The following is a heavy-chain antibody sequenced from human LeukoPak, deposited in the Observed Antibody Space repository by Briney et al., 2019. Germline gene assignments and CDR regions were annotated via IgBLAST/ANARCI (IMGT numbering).Heavy chain of an antibody. D-gene: IGHD4-17*01. CDR3: AKIAPWGAVTTTDGFVY. J-gene: IGHJ4*02. CDR2: ISDSGAAT. V-gene: IGHV3-23*01. CDR1: GFSFSNYA. Sequence: GGSLRLSCAASGFSFSNYAMSWVRQAPGKGLEWVSSISDSGAATYYADSVKGRFTISRDNSKNTLYLQLNSLGAEDTAVYYCAKIAPWGAVTTTDGFVYWGQGTLVTVSS.